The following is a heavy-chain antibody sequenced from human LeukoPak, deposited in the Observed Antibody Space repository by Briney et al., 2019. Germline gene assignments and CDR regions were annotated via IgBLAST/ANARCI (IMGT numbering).Heavy chain of an antibody. V-gene: IGHV1-2*02. CDR1: GYTFTGYY. CDR3: ARSTVIVVVPTY. J-gene: IGHJ4*02. CDR2: INPNSGGT. Sequence: ASVKVSCKASGYTFTGYYMHWVRQAPGQGLEWMGWINPNSGGTNYAQKFQGRVTMTRDTSISTAYMELSRLRSDDTAAYYCARSTVIVVVPTYWGQGTLVTVSS. D-gene: IGHD3-22*01.